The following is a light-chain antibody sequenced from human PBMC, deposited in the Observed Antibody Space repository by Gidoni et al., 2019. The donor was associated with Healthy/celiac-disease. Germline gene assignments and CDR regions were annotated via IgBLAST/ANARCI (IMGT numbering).Light chain of an antibody. Sequence: AIRMTQSPSSLSASAGDRVTITCRASQGISSYLDWYQQKPGKAPKLLIYAASTLQSGVPSRFSGSGSGTDFTLTISSLQSEDFATYYCQQYYSYPWTFGQGTKVEIK. J-gene: IGKJ1*01. CDR1: QGISSY. CDR3: QQYYSYPWT. CDR2: AAS. V-gene: IGKV1-8*01.